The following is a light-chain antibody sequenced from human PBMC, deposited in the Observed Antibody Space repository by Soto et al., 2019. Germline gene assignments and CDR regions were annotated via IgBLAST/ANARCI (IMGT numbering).Light chain of an antibody. Sequence: QSALTQPPSASGSPGQSVTISCAGTSSDVGGYNYVSWYQQYPGKVPKLMIYEVSERPSGVPDRFSGSKSGNTAFLTVSGLQAEDEADYYCASWDDNLNGPVFGRGTKLTVL. J-gene: IGLJ2*01. V-gene: IGLV2-8*01. CDR2: EVS. CDR1: SSDVGGYNY. CDR3: ASWDDNLNGPV.